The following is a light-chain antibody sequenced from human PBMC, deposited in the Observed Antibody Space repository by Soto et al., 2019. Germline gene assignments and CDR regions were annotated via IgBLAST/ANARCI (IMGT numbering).Light chain of an antibody. Sequence: IQMTQSPSTISASIGARVTIPXRASQNICVWLAWYQQNPVXAPKXXXDHXSNLRGGGPSRLSGGGSGTEFTLTSSHLHPSYFAAYYCQQYNIVPLTFGGGTKVDIK. CDR3: QQYNIVPLT. J-gene: IGKJ4*02. V-gene: IGKV1-5*01. CDR1: QNICVW. CDR2: HXS.